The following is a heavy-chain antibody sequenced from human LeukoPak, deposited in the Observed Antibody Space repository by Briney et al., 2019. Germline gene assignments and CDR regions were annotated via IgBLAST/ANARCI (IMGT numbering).Heavy chain of an antibody. J-gene: IGHJ6*04. CDR2: IIPIFGTA. D-gene: IGHD2-2*01. Sequence: ASVKVSCKASGGTFSSYAISWVRQAPGQGLEWMGGIIPIFGTANYAQKFQGRATITADESTSTAYMELSSLRSEDTAVYYCARGGLGYCSSTSCYENYYYGMDVWGKGTTVTVSS. CDR1: GGTFSSYA. CDR3: ARGGLGYCSSTSCYENYYYGMDV. V-gene: IGHV1-69*13.